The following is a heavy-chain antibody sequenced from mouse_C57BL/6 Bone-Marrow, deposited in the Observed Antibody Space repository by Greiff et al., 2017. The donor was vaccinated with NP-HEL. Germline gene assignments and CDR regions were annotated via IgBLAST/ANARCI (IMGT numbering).Heavy chain of an antibody. CDR2: IHPNSGST. CDR3: ARGRTEGSLTMDY. CDR1: GYTFTSYW. J-gene: IGHJ4*01. V-gene: IGHV1-64*01. Sequence: QVQLQQSGAELVKPGASVKLSCKASGYTFTSYWMHWVKQRPGQGLEWIGMIHPNSGSTNYNEKFKSKATLTVDKSSSTAYMQLSSLTSEDSAVYYCARGRTEGSLTMDYWGQGTSVTVSS. D-gene: IGHD3-3*01.